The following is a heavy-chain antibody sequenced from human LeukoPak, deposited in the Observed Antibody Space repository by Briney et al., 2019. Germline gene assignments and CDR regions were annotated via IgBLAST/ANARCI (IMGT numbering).Heavy chain of an antibody. V-gene: IGHV3-7*01. D-gene: IGHD6-13*01. J-gene: IGHJ4*01. CDR3: ARDGTAPGLYSDL. CDR2: IRQDGGEK. Sequence: GGSLRLSCAVSGFTFSDYWMNWVRQAPRKGLEWVASIRQDGGEKSYVDSVKGRFTISRDNTKNSLYLQMSSLRAEDTAVYYCARDGTAPGLYSDLWGQGTLVTVSS. CDR1: GFTFSDYW.